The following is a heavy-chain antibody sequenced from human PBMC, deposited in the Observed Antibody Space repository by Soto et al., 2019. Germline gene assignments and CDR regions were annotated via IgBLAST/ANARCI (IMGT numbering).Heavy chain of an antibody. V-gene: IGHV1-2*04. Sequence: QVQLVQSGAEVKKPGASVKVSCKASGYTFTGYYMHWVRQAPGQGLEWMGWINPNSGGTNYAQKFQGWVTMTRDTSISTAYMELSRLRSDDTAVYYCARCGIAAAGAARTHLLPPQVENCYYGMDVWGQGTTVTVSS. CDR2: INPNSGGT. CDR1: GYTFTGYY. J-gene: IGHJ6*02. CDR3: ARCGIAAAGAARTHLLPPQVENCYYGMDV. D-gene: IGHD6-13*01.